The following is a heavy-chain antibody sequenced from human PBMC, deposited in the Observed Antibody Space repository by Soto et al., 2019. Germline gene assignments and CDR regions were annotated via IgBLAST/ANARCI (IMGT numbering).Heavy chain of an antibody. D-gene: IGHD3-10*01. CDR3: ARGRGSLFDY. CDR1: GFTFSSYA. CDR2: ISYDGSNK. J-gene: IGHJ4*02. Sequence: GESLKISCAASGFTFSSYAMHWVRQAPGKGLEWVAVISYDGSNKYYADSVKGRFTISRDNSKNTLYLQMNSLRAEDTAVYYCARGRGSLFDYWGQGTLVTVSS. V-gene: IGHV3-30-3*01.